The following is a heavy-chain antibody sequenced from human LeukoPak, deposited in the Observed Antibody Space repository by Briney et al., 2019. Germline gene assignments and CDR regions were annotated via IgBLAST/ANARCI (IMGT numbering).Heavy chain of an antibody. CDR2: ISGSGGGT. D-gene: IGHD4-17*01. V-gene: IGHV3-23*01. CDR3: ATATAVTRFDY. J-gene: IGHJ4*02. Sequence: GGSLRLSCAASGFTFSNCDISWVRQAPGKGLEWVSAISGSGGGTYYADSVKGRFTISRDNSKNTLYLQMSSLRAEDTAVYYCATATAVTRFDYWGQGTLVTVSS. CDR1: GFTFSNCD.